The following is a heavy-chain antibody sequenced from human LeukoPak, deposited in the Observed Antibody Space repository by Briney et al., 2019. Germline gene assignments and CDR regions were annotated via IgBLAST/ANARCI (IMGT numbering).Heavy chain of an antibody. CDR2: IYYSGST. J-gene: IGHJ4*02. Sequence: SETLSLTCTVSGGSISSYYWSWIRQPPGKGLEWIGYIYYSGSTNYNPSLKSRVTISVDTSKNQFSLKLSSVTAADTAVYYCARDVQLWVLVYWGQGTLVTVSS. CDR3: ARDVQLWVLVY. V-gene: IGHV4-59*01. CDR1: GGSISSYY. D-gene: IGHD5-18*01.